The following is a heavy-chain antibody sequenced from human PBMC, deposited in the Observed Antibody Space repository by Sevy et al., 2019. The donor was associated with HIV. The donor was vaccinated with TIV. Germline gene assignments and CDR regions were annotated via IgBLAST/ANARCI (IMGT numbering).Heavy chain of an antibody. V-gene: IGHV4-34*01. Sequence: SETLSLTCAVYGGSFSGYYWSWIRQPPGKGLEWIGEIKHSGSTNYNPSLKSRVTISVDTSKNQFSLKLSSVTAADTAVYYCAREEVVPAATIYYYYYMDVWGKGTTVTVSS. CDR2: IKHSGST. CDR1: GGSFSGYY. CDR3: AREEVVPAATIYYYYYMDV. D-gene: IGHD2-2*01. J-gene: IGHJ6*03.